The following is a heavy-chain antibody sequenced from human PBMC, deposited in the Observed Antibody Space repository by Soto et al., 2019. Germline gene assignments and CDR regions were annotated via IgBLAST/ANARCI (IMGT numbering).Heavy chain of an antibody. CDR1: GFTFSSYG. CDR2: ISYDGSNK. J-gene: IGHJ3*02. CDR3: AKGDCGGDCFAFDI. Sequence: PGGSLRLSCAASGFTFSSYGMHWVRQAPGKGLEWVAVISYDGSNKYYADSVKGRFTISRDNSKNTLYLQMNSLRAEDTAVYYCAKGDCGGDCFAFDIWGQGTMVT. D-gene: IGHD2-21*02. V-gene: IGHV3-30*18.